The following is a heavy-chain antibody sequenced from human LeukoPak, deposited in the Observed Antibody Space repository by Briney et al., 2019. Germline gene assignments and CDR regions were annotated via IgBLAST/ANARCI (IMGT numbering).Heavy chain of an antibody. CDR1: GFTFSSYA. CDR3: AKGIQPSRYYGMDV. J-gene: IGHJ6*02. CDR2: ISGSGGST. Sequence: GGSLRLFCGASGFTFSSYAMSWVRQAPGRGLEWVSAISGSGGSTYFADSVKGRFTISSNNSKNTLYLQMNSLRAEDTAVYYCAKGIQPSRYYGMDVWAQGTTVTVSS. D-gene: IGHD5-18*01. V-gene: IGHV3-23*01.